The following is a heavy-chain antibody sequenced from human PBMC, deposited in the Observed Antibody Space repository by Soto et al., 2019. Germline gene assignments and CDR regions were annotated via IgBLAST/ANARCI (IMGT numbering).Heavy chain of an antibody. J-gene: IGHJ4*02. V-gene: IGHV4-59*01. CDR2: IYYSGSA. D-gene: IGHD2-21*02. Sequence: SETLSLTCTISGGSISGFYWGWVRQPPGKGLEWIGNIYYSGSANYDPSLRSRVTISLNTSKNQFSLNLNSVTAADTAIYYCARWTYCGGDCYWLDFWGQGTLVTVSS. CDR3: ARWTYCGGDCYWLDF. CDR1: GGSISGFY.